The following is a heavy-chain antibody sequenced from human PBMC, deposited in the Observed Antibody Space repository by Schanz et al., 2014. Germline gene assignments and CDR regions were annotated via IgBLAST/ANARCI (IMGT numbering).Heavy chain of an antibody. CDR2: ISSSGSYI. J-gene: IGHJ4*02. Sequence: VQLVESGGGVVQPGRSLRLSCAASGFIFSSYSMNWVRQAPGKGLEWVSSISSSGSYIHYADSVKGRFTISRDNAKNTLYLQMNSLRAEDTAVYYCARDSRPNYDFLTAYYSIDYWGQGTLVTVSS. CDR3: ARDSRPNYDFLTAYYSIDY. CDR1: GFIFSSYS. V-gene: IGHV3-21*01. D-gene: IGHD3-9*01.